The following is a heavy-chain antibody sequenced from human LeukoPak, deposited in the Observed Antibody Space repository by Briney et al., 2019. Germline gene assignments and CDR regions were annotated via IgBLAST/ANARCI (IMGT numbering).Heavy chain of an antibody. J-gene: IGHJ4*02. CDR2: INPNSGGT. CDR1: GYTFTGYY. Sequence: ASVKVSCKASGYTFTGYYMHWVRQAPGQGLEWMGWINPNSGGTNYAQKFQGRVTITTDESTSTAYMELSSLRSEDTAVYYCARDNYYDSSGYSGNFDYWGQGTLVTVSS. D-gene: IGHD3-22*01. V-gene: IGHV1-2*02. CDR3: ARDNYYDSSGYSGNFDY.